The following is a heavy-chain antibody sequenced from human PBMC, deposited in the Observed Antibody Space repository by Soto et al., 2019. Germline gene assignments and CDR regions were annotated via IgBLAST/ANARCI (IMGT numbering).Heavy chain of an antibody. V-gene: IGHV4-59*01. CDR3: ARAGYSSGWYVFGPQWVIDY. CDR1: GGSISSYY. CDR2: IYYSGST. J-gene: IGHJ4*02. D-gene: IGHD6-19*01. Sequence: PSETLSLTCTVSGGSISSYYWSWIRQPPGKGLEWIGYIYYSGSTNYNPSLKSRVTISVDTSKNQFSLKLSSVTAADTAVYYCARAGYSSGWYVFGPQWVIDYWGQGTLVTVSS.